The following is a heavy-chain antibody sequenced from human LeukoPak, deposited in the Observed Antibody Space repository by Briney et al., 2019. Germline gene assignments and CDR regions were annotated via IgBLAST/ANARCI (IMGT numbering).Heavy chain of an antibody. D-gene: IGHD3-3*01. Sequence: SETLSLTCAVYGGSFSGYYWTWVRQPPGKGLEWIGEINHGGSTNYNPSLKSRVTISVDTSKKKFSLKLSSVIAADTAVYYCARVGSGSNFRIFNWFDPWGQGTLVTVSS. CDR2: INHGGST. CDR1: GGSFSGYY. J-gene: IGHJ5*02. CDR3: ARVGSGSNFRIFNWFDP. V-gene: IGHV4-34*01.